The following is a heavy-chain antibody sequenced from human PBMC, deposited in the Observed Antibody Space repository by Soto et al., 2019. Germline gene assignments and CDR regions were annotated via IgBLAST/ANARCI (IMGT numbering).Heavy chain of an antibody. Sequence: SETLSLTCTVSGGSISSYYWSWIRQPPGKGLEWIGYIYYSGSTNYNPSHKSRVTISVDTSKNQFSLKLSSVTAADTAVYYCERATVTTFIPFEYWGQGTMVTVSA. D-gene: IGHD4-17*01. V-gene: IGHV4-59*01. J-gene: IGHJ4*02. CDR1: GGSISSYY. CDR2: IYYSGST. CDR3: ERATVTTFIPFEY.